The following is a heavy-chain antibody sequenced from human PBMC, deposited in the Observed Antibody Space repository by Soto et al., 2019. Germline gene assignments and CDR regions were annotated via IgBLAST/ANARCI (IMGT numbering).Heavy chain of an antibody. Sequence: QVQLVQSGAEVKKPGSSVTVSCKASGGTFSSYTISWVRQAPGQGLEWMGGIIPILGTANYAQKFQGRVTITADQSTSTAYMELSSLRSKDTAVYYCSRGNHRWLQLWYFDLWGRGTLVTVSS. CDR1: GGTFSSYT. J-gene: IGHJ2*01. V-gene: IGHV1-69*16. CDR2: IIPILGTA. CDR3: SRGNHRWLQLWYFDL. D-gene: IGHD5-12*01.